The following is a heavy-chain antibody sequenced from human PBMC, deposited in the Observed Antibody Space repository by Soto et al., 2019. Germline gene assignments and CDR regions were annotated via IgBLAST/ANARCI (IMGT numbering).Heavy chain of an antibody. D-gene: IGHD2-8*02. J-gene: IGHJ4*02. CDR1: SDTISTGGYT. V-gene: IGHV4-30-2*01. CDR2: TYHSGNP. Sequence: SETLSLTCDVSSDTISTGGYTWAWIRQPPGKALEWIGHTYHSGNPYYNPSLKSRVTISVDTSKNQFSLKLTSVTAADTAAYYCARDKITGLFDYWGQGTLVTVSS. CDR3: ARDKITGLFDY.